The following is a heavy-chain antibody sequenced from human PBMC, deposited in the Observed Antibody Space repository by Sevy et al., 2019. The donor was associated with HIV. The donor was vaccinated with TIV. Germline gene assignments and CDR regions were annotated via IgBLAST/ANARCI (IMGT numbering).Heavy chain of an antibody. D-gene: IGHD3-22*01. J-gene: IGHJ4*02. V-gene: IGHV1-58*01. CDR2: IVVGSGNT. CDR3: AADPIPGSGYNFDY. Sequence: ASVKVSCKASGFTFTSSAVQWVRQARGQRLEWIGWIVVGSGNTNCAQKFQERVTITRDMSTSTAYMELSSLRSEDTAVYYCAADPIPGSGYNFDYWGQGTLVTVSS. CDR1: GFTFTSSA.